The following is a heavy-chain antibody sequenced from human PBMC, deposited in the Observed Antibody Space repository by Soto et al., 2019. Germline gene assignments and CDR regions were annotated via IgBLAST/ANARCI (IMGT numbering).Heavy chain of an antibody. Sequence: QVQLVQSGAEVKKPASSVRVSCKTSGGSFSNYGISWVRQAPGQGLEWRGEINPVFGPANYARKFQGRLTITADRTTSTASMDLSSLTSVDTAVYYCAGESHDIEGVSVSVLGPFNWFDPWGEGTLVTVTS. V-gene: IGHV1-69*06. J-gene: IGHJ5*02. D-gene: IGHD3-10*01. CDR2: INPVFGPA. CDR1: GGSFSNYG. CDR3: AGESHDIEGVSVSVLGPFNWFDP.